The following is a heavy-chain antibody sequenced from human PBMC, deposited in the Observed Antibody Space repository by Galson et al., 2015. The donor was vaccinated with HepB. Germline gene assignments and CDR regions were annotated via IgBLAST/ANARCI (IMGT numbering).Heavy chain of an antibody. CDR1: GFTFSSYW. CDR2: ISSDGGHK. CDR3: AREDKNKAVAALDY. Sequence: SLRLSCAASGFTFSSYWIHWVRQVPGKGLVWVSRISSDGGHKNYADSVQGRFTISRDNAKNTLFLQMNSLRAEDTAVYYCAREDKNKAVAALDYWGQGTMVTVSS. J-gene: IGHJ4*02. D-gene: IGHD2-15*01. V-gene: IGHV3-74*01.